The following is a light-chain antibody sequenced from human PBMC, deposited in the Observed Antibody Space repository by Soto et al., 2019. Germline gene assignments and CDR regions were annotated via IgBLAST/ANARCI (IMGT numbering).Light chain of an antibody. CDR3: QQRSNWPIT. Sequence: EIVLAQAPGRPASAPGGRPTLSCGASQSVSSYLAWYQQKPGQXPRXXIYDASNRATGIPARFSGSGSGTDFTLTISSLEPEDFAVYYCQQRSNWPITFGQGTRLEIK. CDR1: QSVSSY. V-gene: IGKV3-11*01. J-gene: IGKJ5*01. CDR2: DAS.